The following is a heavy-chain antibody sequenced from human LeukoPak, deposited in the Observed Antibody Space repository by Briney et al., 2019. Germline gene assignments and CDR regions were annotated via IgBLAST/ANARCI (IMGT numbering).Heavy chain of an antibody. Sequence: GRSLRLSCAASGFTFSNSGMHWVRQAPGKGLEWVAVIWYDGSNKYYADSVKGRFTISRDNSKNTLYLQMNSLRAEDTAVYYCARDPPYYDFWSGRNWFDPWGQGTLVTVSS. CDR3: ARDPPYYDFWSGRNWFDP. D-gene: IGHD3-3*01. CDR2: IWYDGSNK. J-gene: IGHJ5*02. CDR1: GFTFSNSG. V-gene: IGHV3-33*01.